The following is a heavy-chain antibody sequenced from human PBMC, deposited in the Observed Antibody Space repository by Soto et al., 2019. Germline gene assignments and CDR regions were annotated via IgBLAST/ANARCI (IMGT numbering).Heavy chain of an antibody. V-gene: IGHV3-33*01. Sequence: GGSLRLSCAASGFTFSSYGMHWVRQAPGKGLEWVAVIWYDGSNKYYADSVKGRFTISRDNSKNTLYLQMNSLRAEDTAVYYCARLGREGYSNYVPLFPPDYWGQGTLVTVSS. CDR2: IWYDGSNK. D-gene: IGHD4-4*01. CDR1: GFTFSSYG. CDR3: ARLGREGYSNYVPLFPPDY. J-gene: IGHJ4*02.